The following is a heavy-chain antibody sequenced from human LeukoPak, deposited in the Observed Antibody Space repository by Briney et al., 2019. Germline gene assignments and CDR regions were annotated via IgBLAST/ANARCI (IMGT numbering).Heavy chain of an antibody. V-gene: IGHV6-1*01. CDR3: ARGAVRGGTNFDY. CDR2: AYYRSKWYI. D-gene: IGHD3-10*01. Sequence: SQTLSLTCAISGDSVSGSPAVWNWIRQSPSRGLEWLGRAYYRSKWYIDYAESVKGRITITPDTSKNQFSLQLNSVTPEDPAVYYCARGAVRGGTNFDYWGQGTLVTVSS. J-gene: IGHJ4*02. CDR1: GDSVSGSPAV.